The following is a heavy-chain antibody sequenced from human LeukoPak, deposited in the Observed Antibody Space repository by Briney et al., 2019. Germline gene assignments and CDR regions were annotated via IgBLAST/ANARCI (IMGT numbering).Heavy chain of an antibody. J-gene: IGHJ6*03. CDR1: GDSMSDYF. D-gene: IGHD3-10*01. V-gene: IGHV4-59*12. Sequence: KPSETLSLTCTVSGDSMSDYFWTWIRQPPGKGLEWIGYAADSGSTNYNPSLKSRVTISVDTSKNQFSLKLSSVTAADTAVYYCARERYYGSGSYYNRYYYYYMDVWGKGTTVTIPS. CDR2: AADSGST. CDR3: ARERYYGSGSYYNRYYYYYMDV.